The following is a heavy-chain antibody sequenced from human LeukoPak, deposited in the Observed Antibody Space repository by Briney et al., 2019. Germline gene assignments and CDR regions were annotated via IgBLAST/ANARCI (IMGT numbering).Heavy chain of an antibody. J-gene: IGHJ4*02. D-gene: IGHD3-22*01. CDR2: IYTSGST. Sequence: SETLSLTCTVSGGSISSGSYYWSWIRQPAGKGLEWIGRIYTSGSTNYNPSLKSRVTISVDTSKNQFSLKLSSVTAADTAVYYCASFDSSGYYRTIDYWGQGTLVTVSS. CDR3: ASFDSSGYYRTIDY. V-gene: IGHV4-61*02. CDR1: GGSISSGSYY.